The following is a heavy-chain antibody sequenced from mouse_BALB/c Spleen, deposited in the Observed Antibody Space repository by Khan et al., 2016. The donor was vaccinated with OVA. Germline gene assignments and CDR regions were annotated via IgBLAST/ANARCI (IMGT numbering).Heavy chain of an antibody. V-gene: IGHV3-2*02. J-gene: IGHJ2*01. D-gene: IGHD1-1*01. CDR3: SRAGNSTTVGATDFDY. CDR2: ISYSGRT. Sequence: EVQLVESGPGLVKPSQSLSLTCTVTGYSITSDYAWNWIRQFPGNKLEWMGYISYSGRTSYNPSLKSRISITRDTSKNQFFLQLNSVTTEDTATYYGSRAGNSTTVGATDFDYWGQGTTLTVSS. CDR1: GYSITSDYA.